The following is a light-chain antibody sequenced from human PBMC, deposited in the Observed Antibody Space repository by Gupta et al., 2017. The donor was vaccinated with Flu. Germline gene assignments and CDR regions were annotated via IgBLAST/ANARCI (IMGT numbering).Light chain of an antibody. CDR1: RSNIGAGFD. CDR3: QSDDSSTLVV. J-gene: IGLJ2*01. V-gene: IGLV1-40*01. CDR2: ANN. Sequence: SVLPQQPSVSGAPGQRATIPCTGDRSNIGAGFDVHWYQRLPGTDPRLLIYANNNRPSGVPERFSGSKSNTAASLAITGRQAEEEADYYCQSDDSSTLVVFGGGTKLTVL.